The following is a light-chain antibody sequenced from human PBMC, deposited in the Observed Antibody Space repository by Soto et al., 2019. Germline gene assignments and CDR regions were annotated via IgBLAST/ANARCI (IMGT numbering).Light chain of an antibody. V-gene: IGLV1-40*01. CDR3: QSYDSSLSGYV. CDR1: SSNIGAGYD. J-gene: IGLJ1*01. Sequence: QSVLTQPPSVSGAPGQRVTISCTGSSSNIGAGYDVHWYQQLPGTAPKLLIYDNFNRPSRVPDRFSGSKSGTSASLAITGLQAEDEADYYCQSYDSSLSGYVFGTGTKVTVL. CDR2: DNF.